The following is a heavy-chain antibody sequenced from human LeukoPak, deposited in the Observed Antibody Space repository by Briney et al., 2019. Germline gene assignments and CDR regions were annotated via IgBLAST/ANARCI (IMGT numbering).Heavy chain of an antibody. V-gene: IGHV1-18*04. CDR2: ISAYNGNT. D-gene: IGHD3-9*01. CDR1: GYTFTGYY. J-gene: IGHJ4*02. CDR3: ARVHYDILTGYYTPFDY. Sequence: ASVKVSCKTSGYTFTGYYLHWVRQAPGQGLEWMGWISAYNGNTNYAQKLQGRVTMTTDTSTSTAYMELRSLRSDDTAVYYCARVHYDILTGYYTPFDYWGQGTLVTVSS.